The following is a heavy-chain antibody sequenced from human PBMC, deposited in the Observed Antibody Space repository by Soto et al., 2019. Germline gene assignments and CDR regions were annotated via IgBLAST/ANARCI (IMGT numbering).Heavy chain of an antibody. J-gene: IGHJ6*02. D-gene: IGHD6-13*01. V-gene: IGHV5-51*01. CDR3: ARTSAAGKYYYGMDV. CDR1: GYRFTSYW. CDR2: VYPGDSDT. Sequence: GDSLKISCKGSGYRFTSYWIGWVRQMPGKGLEWMGIVYPGDSDTRYSPSFQGQVTISADKSNSPAYLQWSSLKASDTAMYYCARTSAAGKYYYGMDVWGQGTTVTGSS.